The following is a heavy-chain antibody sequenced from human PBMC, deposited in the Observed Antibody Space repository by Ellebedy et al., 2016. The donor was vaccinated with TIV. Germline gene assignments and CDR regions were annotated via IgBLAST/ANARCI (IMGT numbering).Heavy chain of an antibody. CDR2: IHGSGST. D-gene: IGHD3-10*01. CDR3: VRAGGSGSYYNVDH. CDR1: GESMSNSY. V-gene: IGHV4-4*07. Sequence: MPSETLSLTCTVSGESMSNSYWSWIRQSAGKNLEWLGLIHGSGSTSFNPALKSRLTMSIDTSKRQFSLKLRSVTAADTALYYCVRAGGSGSYYNVDHWGQGTPVTVSS. J-gene: IGHJ5*02.